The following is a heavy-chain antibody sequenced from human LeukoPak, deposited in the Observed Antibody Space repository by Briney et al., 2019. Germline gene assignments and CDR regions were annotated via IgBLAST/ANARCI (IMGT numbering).Heavy chain of an antibody. CDR1: GFTFSKYW. V-gene: IGHV3-74*01. Sequence: GGSLRLSCAASGFTFSKYWMLWVRHAPGKGLESVSRINTDGTVTTYADSVKGRFTVSRDNADNTMFLQMNSVRDADTAVYYCATKQWLAPPPDSWGQGTPVTVSS. J-gene: IGHJ4*02. CDR2: INTDGTVT. CDR3: ATKQWLAPPPDS. D-gene: IGHD6-19*01.